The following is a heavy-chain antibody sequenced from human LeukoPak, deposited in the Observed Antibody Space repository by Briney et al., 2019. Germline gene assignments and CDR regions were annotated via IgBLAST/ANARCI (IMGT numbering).Heavy chain of an antibody. CDR1: EYTFTDYF. D-gene: IGHD3-10*01. CDR2: VNPFSGVT. V-gene: IGHV1-2*02. CDR3: AREVVSGSKNWFDP. J-gene: IGHJ5*02. Sequence: ASVKVSCKASEYTFTDYFVHWVRQAPGQGLEWLGWVNPFSGVTNYAQKFHGRVTMTRNTSISTAYMELSSLRSEDTAVYYCAREVVSGSKNWFDPWGQGTLVTVSS.